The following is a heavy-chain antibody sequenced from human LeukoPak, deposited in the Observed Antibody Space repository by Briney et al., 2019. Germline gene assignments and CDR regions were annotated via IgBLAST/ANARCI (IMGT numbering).Heavy chain of an antibody. CDR2: IRYDGSNK. J-gene: IGHJ5*02. CDR3: AKVRLAYCGGDCYYNWFDP. D-gene: IGHD2-21*02. Sequence: HPGGSLRLSCAASGFTFSSYGMHWVRQAPGKGLEWVAFIRYDGSNKYYADSVKGRFTISRDNSKNTLYLQMNSLRAEDTAVYYCAKVRLAYCGGDCYYNWFDPWGQGTLVTVSS. V-gene: IGHV3-30*02. CDR1: GFTFSSYG.